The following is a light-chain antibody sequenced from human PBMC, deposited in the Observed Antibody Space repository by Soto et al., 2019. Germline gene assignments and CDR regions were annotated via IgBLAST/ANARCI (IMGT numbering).Light chain of an antibody. CDR3: QARDSSTAWGVV. CDR2: QDR. V-gene: IGLV3-1*01. J-gene: IGLJ2*01. Sequence: SYELTQPPSVSVSPGQTATITCSGDKLGDKYACWYQQKPGQSPVLVIYQDRRRPSGIPERFSGSNSGNTATLTISGTQAMDEADYYCQARDSSTAWGVVFGGGTKVTVL. CDR1: KLGDKY.